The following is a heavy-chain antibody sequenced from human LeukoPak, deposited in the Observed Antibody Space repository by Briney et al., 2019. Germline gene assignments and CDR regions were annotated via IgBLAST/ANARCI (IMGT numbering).Heavy chain of an antibody. J-gene: IGHJ4*02. CDR2: IYHSGNT. D-gene: IGHD1-26*01. Sequence: SETLSLTCAVSGGSISSTNWWSWVRQPPGKGLEWIGEIYHSGNTNYNPSFKSRVTISLDKSKNQFSLNLRSVTAADTAVYYCAREEMPGKFDYWGQGTLVTVSS. V-gene: IGHV4-4*02. CDR1: GGSISSTNW. CDR3: AREEMPGKFDY.